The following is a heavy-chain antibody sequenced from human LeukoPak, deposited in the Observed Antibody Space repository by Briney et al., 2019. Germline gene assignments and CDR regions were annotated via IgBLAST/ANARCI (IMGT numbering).Heavy chain of an antibody. CDR2: IRQDGSEF. CDR1: GLTFSSYS. Sequence: GGSLRLSCAASGLTFSSYSMDWVRQAPGKGPEWVANIRQDGSEFYYVDSVKGRFTISRDNAKNSLYLQMDSLRAEDTALYYCARDKVSGPTLLDFWGQGTLVTVSS. J-gene: IGHJ4*02. D-gene: IGHD5/OR15-5a*01. V-gene: IGHV3-7*01. CDR3: ARDKVSGPTLLDF.